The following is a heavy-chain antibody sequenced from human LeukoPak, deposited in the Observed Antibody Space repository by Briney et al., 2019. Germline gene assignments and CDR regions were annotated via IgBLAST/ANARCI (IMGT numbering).Heavy chain of an antibody. CDR1: GFTFSSHS. CDR3: APGQQLVGGGLDY. CDR2: ISSSSSYI. J-gene: IGHJ4*02. D-gene: IGHD6-13*01. Sequence: GGSLRLSCAASGFTFSSHSMNWVRQAPGKGLEWVSSISSSSSYIYYADSVKGRFTISRDNAKNSLYLQMNSLRAEDTAVYYCAPGQQLVGGGLDYWGQGTLVTVSS. V-gene: IGHV3-21*01.